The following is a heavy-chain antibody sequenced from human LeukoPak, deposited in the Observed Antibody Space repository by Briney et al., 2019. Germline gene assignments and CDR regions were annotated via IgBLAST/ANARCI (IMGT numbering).Heavy chain of an antibody. D-gene: IGHD5-18*01. Sequence: SETLSLTCTVSGGSISSYYWSWIQQPPGKGLEWIGYIYYSGSTNYNPSLKSRVTISVDTSKNQFSLKLSSVTAADTAVYYCASADTAMVYFDYWGQGTLVTVSS. CDR2: IYYSGST. V-gene: IGHV4-59*01. CDR3: ASADTAMVYFDY. J-gene: IGHJ4*02. CDR1: GGSISSYY.